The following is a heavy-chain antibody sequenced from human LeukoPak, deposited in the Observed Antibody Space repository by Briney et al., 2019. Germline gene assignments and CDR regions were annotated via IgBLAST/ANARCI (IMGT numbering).Heavy chain of an antibody. Sequence: SETLSLTCTVSGGSISSYYWSWIRQPPGKGLEWIGSIYYSGSTYYNPSLKSRVTISVDTSKNQFSLKLSSVTAADTAVYYCARQDTGNFYFDYWGQGTLVTVSS. CDR1: GGSISSYY. J-gene: IGHJ4*02. CDR3: ARQDTGNFYFDY. D-gene: IGHD5-18*01. CDR2: IYYSGST. V-gene: IGHV4-59*05.